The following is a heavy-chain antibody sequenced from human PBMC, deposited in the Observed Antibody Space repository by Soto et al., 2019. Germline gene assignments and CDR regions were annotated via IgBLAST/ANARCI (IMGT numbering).Heavy chain of an antibody. CDR1: GFTFSSYA. CDR2: ISSNGGST. D-gene: IGHD6-6*01. J-gene: IGHJ4*02. Sequence: GGSLRLSCAASGFTFSSYAMHWVRQAPGKGLEYVSAISSNGGSTYYANSVKGRFTISRDNSKNTLYLQMGSLRAEDMAVYYCARAPTYIAARLLWYFDYWGQGTLVTVSS. V-gene: IGHV3-64*01. CDR3: ARAPTYIAARLLWYFDY.